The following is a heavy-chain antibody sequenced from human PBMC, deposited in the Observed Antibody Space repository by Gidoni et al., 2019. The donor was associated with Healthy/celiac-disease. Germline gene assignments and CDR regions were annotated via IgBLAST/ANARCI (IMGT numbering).Heavy chain of an antibody. D-gene: IGHD5-18*01. V-gene: IGHV3-9*01. CDR2: ISWNRGSI. CDR3: AKDVDTAMVTSFDY. CDR1: GCTFDDYA. Sequence: EVQLVECGGGLGQPGRSRRLSWAAAGCTFDDYAMHWVRQAPGKGLDWVSGISWNRGSIGYADSVKGRFTLSRDNATNSLYLQMNSLSAEATALYSCAKDVDTAMVTSFDYWGQGTLVTVSS. J-gene: IGHJ4*02.